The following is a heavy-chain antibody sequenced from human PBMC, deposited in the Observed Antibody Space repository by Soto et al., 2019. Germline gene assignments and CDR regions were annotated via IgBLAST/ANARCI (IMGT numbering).Heavy chain of an antibody. CDR2: ISYSGST. Sequence: PSETLSLTCTVSGGAISNYHWSWIRQPPGTGLEWIAYISYSGSTNYNPSLKSRVTISVDTSKNQFSLKLSSVTAADTAVYYCAREDSSGYGIDYWGQGTLVTVSS. CDR1: GGAISNYH. CDR3: AREDSSGYGIDY. D-gene: IGHD3-22*01. J-gene: IGHJ4*02. V-gene: IGHV4-59*01.